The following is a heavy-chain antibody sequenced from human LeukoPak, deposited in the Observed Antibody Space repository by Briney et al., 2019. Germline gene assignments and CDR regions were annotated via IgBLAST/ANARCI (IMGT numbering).Heavy chain of an antibody. CDR1: GFTFSSYA. CDR3: ARSYRDYFDY. CDR2: ISYDGSNK. J-gene: IGHJ4*02. Sequence: GRSLRLSCAASGFTFSSYAMHWVRQAPGKGLEWVAVISYDGSNKYYADSVKGRFTISRDNSKNTLYLQMNSLRAEDTAVYYCARSYRDYFDYWGQGTLVTVSS. D-gene: IGHD1-14*01. V-gene: IGHV3-30*04.